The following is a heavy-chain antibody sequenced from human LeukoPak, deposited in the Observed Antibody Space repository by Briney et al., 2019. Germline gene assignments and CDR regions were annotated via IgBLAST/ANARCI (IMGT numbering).Heavy chain of an antibody. V-gene: IGHV4-30-2*01. CDR3: AREGIIAAAGTGFDY. D-gene: IGHD6-13*01. CDR2: IYHGGST. CDR1: GGSINSGGYS. J-gene: IGHJ4*02. Sequence: SETLSLTCAVSGGSINSGGYSWSWIRQPPGKGPEWIGYIYHGGSTHYNSSLKSRVTISVDTSKNQFSLKLSSVTAADTAVYYCAREGIIAAAGTGFDYWGQGTLVTVSS.